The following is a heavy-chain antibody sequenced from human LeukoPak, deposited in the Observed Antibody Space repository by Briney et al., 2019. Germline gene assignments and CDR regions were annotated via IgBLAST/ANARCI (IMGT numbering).Heavy chain of an antibody. V-gene: IGHV4-4*02. CDR1: GGSISSSNW. Sequence: NPSGTLSLTCAVSGGSISSSNWWSWVRQPPGKGLEWIGEIYHSGSTYYNPSLKSRVTISVDTSKNQFSLKLSSVTAADTAVYYCARARSGYYPFDYWGQGTLVTVSS. D-gene: IGHD3-3*01. CDR3: ARARSGYYPFDY. J-gene: IGHJ4*02. CDR2: IYHSGST.